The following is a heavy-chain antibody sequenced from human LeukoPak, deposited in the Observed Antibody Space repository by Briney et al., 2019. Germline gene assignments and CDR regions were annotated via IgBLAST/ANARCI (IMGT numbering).Heavy chain of an antibody. J-gene: IGHJ4*02. V-gene: IGHV3-23*01. D-gene: IGHD1-26*01. CDR1: GFTFSSYA. CDR3: AKGSWELKGDLDY. CDR2: ISGGGGST. Sequence: GGSLRLSCAASGFTFSSYAMSWVRQAPGKGLEWVSTISGGGGSTYHADSVKGRFTISRDDSKNTLYLQMNSLRAEDTAVYYCAKGSWELKGDLDYWGQGTLVTVSS.